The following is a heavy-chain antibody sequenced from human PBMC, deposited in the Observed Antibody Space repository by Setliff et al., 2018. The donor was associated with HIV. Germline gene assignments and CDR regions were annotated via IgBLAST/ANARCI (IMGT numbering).Heavy chain of an antibody. Sequence: PSETLSLTCAVYGGSFRGYYWNWIRQSPDKGLEWIGEIDHSGSTNYNPSLRSRVIMSADTPKSQFSLNLTSLTAGDTAVYYCARGTKGSRWSVTRINWFDTWGQGTQVTVSS. CDR2: IDHSGST. CDR3: ARGTKGSRWSVTRINWFDT. J-gene: IGHJ5*02. CDR1: GGSFRGYY. D-gene: IGHD6-13*01. V-gene: IGHV4-34*01.